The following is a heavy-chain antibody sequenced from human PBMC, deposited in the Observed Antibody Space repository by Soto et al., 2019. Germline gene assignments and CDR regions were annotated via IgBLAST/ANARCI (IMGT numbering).Heavy chain of an antibody. CDR2: ISAYNGNT. Sequence: ASVKVSCKASGYTFTSYGISWVRQAPGQGLEWMGWISAYNGNTNYAQKLQGRVTMTTDTSTSIAYMELRSLRSDDTAVYYCAREGYYDSSGSVGYWGQGTLVTVSS. J-gene: IGHJ4*02. CDR1: GYTFTSYG. D-gene: IGHD3-22*01. CDR3: AREGYYDSSGSVGY. V-gene: IGHV1-18*01.